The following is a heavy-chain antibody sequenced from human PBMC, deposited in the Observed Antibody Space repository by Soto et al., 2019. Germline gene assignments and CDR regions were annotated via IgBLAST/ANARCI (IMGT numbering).Heavy chain of an antibody. D-gene: IGHD1-1*01. CDR2: MNPNSGNT. CDR3: ARERNMYGMDV. J-gene: IGHJ6*02. Sequence: ASAKVSSKAPGYTFTSYDINWVRQATGQGLEWMGWMNPNSGNTVYAQKFQGRVTMTRNTSISTAYMELSSLRSEDTAVYYCARERNMYGMDVWGQGTTVTVS. CDR1: GYTFTSYD. V-gene: IGHV1-8*01.